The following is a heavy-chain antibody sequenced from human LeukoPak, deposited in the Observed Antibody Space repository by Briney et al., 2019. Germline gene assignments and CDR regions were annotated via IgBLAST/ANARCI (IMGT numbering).Heavy chain of an antibody. CDR3: FSQLPDYYYYMDV. D-gene: IGHD2-2*01. Sequence: SETLSLTCTVSGGSISSGSDYWSWIRQPAGKGLEWIGRIDSSGSTSYNPSLKSRLTISVDTSKNQFSLKLTSVTAADTAVYYCFSQLPDYYYYMDVWGKGTTVTVSS. CDR2: IDSSGST. V-gene: IGHV4-61*02. CDR1: GGSISSGSDY. J-gene: IGHJ6*03.